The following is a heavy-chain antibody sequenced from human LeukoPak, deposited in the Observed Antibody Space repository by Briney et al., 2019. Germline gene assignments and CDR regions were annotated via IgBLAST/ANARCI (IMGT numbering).Heavy chain of an antibody. D-gene: IGHD3-10*01. CDR3: ARRSGGSGSYFRDY. J-gene: IGHJ4*02. V-gene: IGHV4-39*01. Sequence: SETLSLTCTVSGGSVSSSSYYWGWIRQPPGKGLEWIGSIYYSGSTYYNPSLKSRVTISVDTSKNQFPLKLSSVTAADTAVYYCARRSGGSGSYFRDYWGQGTLVTVSS. CDR1: GGSVSSSSYY. CDR2: IYYSGST.